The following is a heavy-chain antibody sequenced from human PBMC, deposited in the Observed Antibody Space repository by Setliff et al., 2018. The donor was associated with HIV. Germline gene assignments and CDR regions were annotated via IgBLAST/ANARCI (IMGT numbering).Heavy chain of an antibody. Sequence: SETLSLTCTVSGGSISSGSYYWSWIRQPAGKGLEWIGHVYTSGSTDYNPSLKSRVTISVDTSKNQFSLKLSSVTAADTAVYHCAVRRYYDSTGYYDYWGQGTLVTVSS. V-gene: IGHV4-61*09. J-gene: IGHJ4*02. D-gene: IGHD3-22*01. CDR3: AVRRYYDSTGYYDY. CDR1: GGSISSGSYY. CDR2: VYTSGST.